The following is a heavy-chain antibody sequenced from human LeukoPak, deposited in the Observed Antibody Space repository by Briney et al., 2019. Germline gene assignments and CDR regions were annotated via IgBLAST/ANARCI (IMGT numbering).Heavy chain of an antibody. CDR2: THASGKS. CDR1: GGFMSGFF. CDR3: ATGGALGELAILT. V-gene: IGHV4-4*07. Sequence: SESLSLTCNVSGGFMSGFFWNWLRQPAGKGLEWLGRTHASGKSNYNPSFKTRVTMSVDTSKSQISLRLNSMTAADTAVYYCATGGALGELAILTWGQGTLVSVSS. D-gene: IGHD3-16*01. J-gene: IGHJ1*01.